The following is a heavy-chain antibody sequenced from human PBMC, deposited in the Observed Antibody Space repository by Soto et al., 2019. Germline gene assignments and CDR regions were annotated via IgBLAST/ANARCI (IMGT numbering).Heavy chain of an antibody. Sequence: SETLSLTCTVSGGSLTSGGYFWDWIRQPPGKGLGWIGTVHSTGGTYYSPSLRSRVTISVDTSKNLFSLKMTSASATDTAVYFCAKREDSSRFGGLDIWGQGTAVT. CDR2: VHSTGGT. D-gene: IGHD3-3*01. J-gene: IGHJ6*02. CDR1: GGSLTSGGYF. CDR3: AKREDSSRFGGLDI. V-gene: IGHV4-39*01.